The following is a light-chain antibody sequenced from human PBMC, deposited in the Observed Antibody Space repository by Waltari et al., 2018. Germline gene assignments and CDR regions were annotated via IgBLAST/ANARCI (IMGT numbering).Light chain of an antibody. Sequence: QSALTQPASVSRSPGQSITISCTRTTSGVGSYNLVSLYQQHPGKAPKLMIYEGSKRPSGVSNRFSGSKSGNTASLTISGLQAEDEADYYCCSYAGAVFGGGTKLTIL. CDR1: TSGVGSYNL. V-gene: IGLV2-23*01. CDR3: CSYAGAV. CDR2: EGS. J-gene: IGLJ3*02.